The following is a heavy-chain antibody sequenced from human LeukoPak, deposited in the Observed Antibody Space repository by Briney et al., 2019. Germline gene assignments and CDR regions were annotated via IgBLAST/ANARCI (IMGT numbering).Heavy chain of an antibody. CDR1: GGSISSSSYY. Sequence: KSSETLSLTCTVSGGSISSSSYYWGWIRQPPGKGLEWIGSTYYSGSTYYNPSLKSRVTISVDTSKNQFSLKLSSVTAADTAVYYCARHRSGILRYFDWSQTPFDYWGQGTLVTVSS. CDR2: TYYSGST. D-gene: IGHD3-9*01. J-gene: IGHJ4*02. CDR3: ARHRSGILRYFDWSQTPFDY. V-gene: IGHV4-39*01.